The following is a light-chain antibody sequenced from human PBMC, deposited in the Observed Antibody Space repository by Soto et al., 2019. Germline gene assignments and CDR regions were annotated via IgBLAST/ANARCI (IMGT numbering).Light chain of an antibody. Sequence: QSVLTKRPSVSLAPGQRVTISCTGSSAKSVVGLDVIWLQQLPGTPPTLLPYCHRHRPSGVPHRFSGSNSGTSASLAITGLLSYFESFYSCQSYDSSLIGSYVFATGTKVTDL. CDR2: CHR. V-gene: IGLV1-40*01. CDR3: QSYDSSLIGSYV. CDR1: SAKSVVGLD. J-gene: IGLJ1*01.